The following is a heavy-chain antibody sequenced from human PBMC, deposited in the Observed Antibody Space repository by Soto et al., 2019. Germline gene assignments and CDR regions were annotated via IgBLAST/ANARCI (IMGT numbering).Heavy chain of an antibody. D-gene: IGHD6-13*01. V-gene: IGHV3-64D*06. CDR1: GFTFSTYA. CDR2: ITSNGRTT. J-gene: IGHJ5*02. CDR3: VKDHIATAGIGLDNWVVP. Sequence: GGSLRLSCSASGFTFSTYAMHWVRQAPGKGLEYIAGITSNGRTTSYKDSVKGRFIISRDNSKSTLYLQMSSLRFDDTAVYFCVKDHIATAGIGLDNWVVPWRQGTRVTV.